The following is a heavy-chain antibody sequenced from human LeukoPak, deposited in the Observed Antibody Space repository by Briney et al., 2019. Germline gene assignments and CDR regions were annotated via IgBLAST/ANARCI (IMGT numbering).Heavy chain of an antibody. CDR3: ARGGSAYIGSSDFHY. J-gene: IGHJ4*02. D-gene: IGHD6-6*01. CDR1: GSTFSNYW. CDR2: IKQDGSEK. V-gene: IGHV3-7*01. Sequence: GGSLRLPCAASGSTFSNYWMGWVRQAPGKGLEWVANIKQDGSEKYYVDSVKGRFTISRDNAKNSLYLQMNSLRAEGTAVFYCARGGSAYIGSSDFHYWGQGTLVTVSS.